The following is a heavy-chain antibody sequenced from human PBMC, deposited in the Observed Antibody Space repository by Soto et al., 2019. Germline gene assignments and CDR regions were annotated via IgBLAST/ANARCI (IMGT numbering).Heavy chain of an antibody. CDR2: IKSKSYGGTT. V-gene: IGHV3-15*01. CDR1: VFTVINSW. Sequence: GGSLRLSGAASVFTVINSWMTWVRQAPGKGLEWFGRIKSKSYGGTTDYAAPVXXGFTISRYDAKXTLYRXMNSLKTEETAIYYCTAHSYYERSWRGQGTLVTXSS. D-gene: IGHD2-2*01. CDR3: TAHSYYERSW. J-gene: IGHJ4*02.